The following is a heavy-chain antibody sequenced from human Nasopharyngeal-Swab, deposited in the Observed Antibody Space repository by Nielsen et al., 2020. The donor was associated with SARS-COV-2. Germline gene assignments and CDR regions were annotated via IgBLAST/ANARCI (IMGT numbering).Heavy chain of an antibody. Sequence: GGSLRLSCAASGFTFSRYNMKWVRQAPGKGREWVSSISSSSTFIYYADSVKGRFTISRDNAKNSLYLQMNSLRAEDTAVYYCARDLSKDDNWFGPWGQGTLVTVSS. CDR2: ISSSSTFI. CDR1: GFTFSRYN. J-gene: IGHJ5*02. CDR3: ARDLSKDDNWFGP. V-gene: IGHV3-21*06.